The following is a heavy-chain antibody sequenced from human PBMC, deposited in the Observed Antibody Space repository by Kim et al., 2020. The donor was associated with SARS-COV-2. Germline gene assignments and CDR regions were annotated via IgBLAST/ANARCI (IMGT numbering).Heavy chain of an antibody. V-gene: IGHV4-34*01. J-gene: IGHJ4*02. CDR3: ARYNYYDSSGYTSY. D-gene: IGHD3-22*01. Sequence: NPSLKSRVTISVDTSKNQFSLKLSSVTAADTAVYYCARYNYYDSSGYTSYWGQGTLVTVSS.